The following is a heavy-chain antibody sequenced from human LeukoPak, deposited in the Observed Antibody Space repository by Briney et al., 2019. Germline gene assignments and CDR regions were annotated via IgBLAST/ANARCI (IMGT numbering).Heavy chain of an antibody. Sequence: KPSETLSLTCTVSGGSISSYYWSWIRQPAGKGLEWIGRIYTSGSTNYNPSLKSRVTISVDKSKNQFSLKLSSVTAADTAVYYCAREAHSSPSDSPWWYFDLWGRGTLVTVSS. CDR2: IYTSGST. CDR3: AREAHSSPSDSPWWYFDL. V-gene: IGHV4-4*07. CDR1: GGSISSYY. D-gene: IGHD6-6*01. J-gene: IGHJ2*01.